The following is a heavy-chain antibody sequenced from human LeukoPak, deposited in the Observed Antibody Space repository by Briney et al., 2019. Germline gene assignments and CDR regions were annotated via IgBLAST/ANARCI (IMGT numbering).Heavy chain of an antibody. D-gene: IGHD4-17*01. CDR3: ARDGKDYGDYVFDY. CDR2: ISSSSSYI. Sequence: PGGSLRLSCAASGSTFSSYSMNWVRQAPGKGLEWVSSISSSSSYIYYADSVKGRFTISRDNAKNSLYLQMNSLRAEDTAVYYCARDGKDYGDYVFDYWGQGTLVTVSS. V-gene: IGHV3-21*01. CDR1: GSTFSSYS. J-gene: IGHJ4*02.